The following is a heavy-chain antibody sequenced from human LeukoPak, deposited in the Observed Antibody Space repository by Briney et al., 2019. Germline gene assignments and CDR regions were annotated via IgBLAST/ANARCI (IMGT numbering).Heavy chain of an antibody. J-gene: IGHJ4*02. CDR2: ISYDGSNK. Sequence: QPGRSLRLSCAASGFTFSSYGMHWVRQAPGKGLEWVAVISYDGSNKYYADSVKGRFTISRDNAKNSLYLQMNSLRAEDTAVYYCARAPTVPAALLPYFDYWGQGTLVTVSS. CDR3: ARAPTVPAALLPYFDY. V-gene: IGHV3-30*03. CDR1: GFTFSSYG. D-gene: IGHD2-2*01.